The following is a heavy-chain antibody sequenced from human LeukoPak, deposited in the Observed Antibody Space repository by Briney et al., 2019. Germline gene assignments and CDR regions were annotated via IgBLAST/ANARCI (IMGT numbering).Heavy chain of an antibody. J-gene: IGHJ4*02. V-gene: IGHV1-2*02. CDR3: ARGGRPIVVVTAPRDY. D-gene: IGHD2-21*02. Sequence: ASVKVSCKASGYTFTGYYMHWVRQAPGQGLEWMGWINPNSGGTNYAQKFQGRVTMTRDTSISTAYMELSRLRSDDTAVYYCARGGRPIVVVTAPRDYWGQGTLVTVSS. CDR1: GYTFTGYY. CDR2: INPNSGGT.